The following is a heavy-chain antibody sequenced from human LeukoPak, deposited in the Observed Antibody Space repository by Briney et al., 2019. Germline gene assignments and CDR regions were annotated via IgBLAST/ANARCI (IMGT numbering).Heavy chain of an antibody. V-gene: IGHV3-23*01. D-gene: IGHD6-19*01. CDR2: ISGSGGST. Sequence: GGSLRPSCAASGFTFSSYAMSWVRQAPGKGLEWVSAISGSGGSTYYADSVKGRFTISRDNSKNTLYLQMNSLRAEDTAVYYCAKGFRSGWYLDYFDYWGQGTLVTVSS. CDR3: AKGFRSGWYLDYFDY. CDR1: GFTFSSYA. J-gene: IGHJ4*02.